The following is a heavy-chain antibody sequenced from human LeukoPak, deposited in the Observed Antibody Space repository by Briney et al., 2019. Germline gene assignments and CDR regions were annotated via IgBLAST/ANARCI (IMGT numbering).Heavy chain of an antibody. CDR1: GGSISSGSYY. Sequence: SETLSLTCTVSGGSISSGSYYWSWIRQPAGKGLEWIGRIYTSGSTNYNPSLKSRVTISVDTSKNQFSLKLSSVTAADTAVYYCARSKGSYSGSYLDFDYWGQGTLVTVSS. CDR3: ARSKGSYSGSYLDFDY. D-gene: IGHD1-26*01. V-gene: IGHV4-61*02. J-gene: IGHJ4*02. CDR2: IYTSGST.